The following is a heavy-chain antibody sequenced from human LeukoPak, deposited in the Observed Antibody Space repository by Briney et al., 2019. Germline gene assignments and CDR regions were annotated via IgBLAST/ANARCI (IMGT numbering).Heavy chain of an antibody. CDR2: IYPGDSET. Sequence: GESLKISCKGSGYSFTSYWIGWVRQMPGKGLEWMGIIYPGDSETRYSPSFQGQVAISADKSISTAYLQWSSLKASDTAMYYCASTRHYYGSGSYYEAFDYWGQGTLVTVSS. J-gene: IGHJ4*02. CDR3: ASTRHYYGSGSYYEAFDY. D-gene: IGHD3-10*01. V-gene: IGHV5-51*01. CDR1: GYSFTSYW.